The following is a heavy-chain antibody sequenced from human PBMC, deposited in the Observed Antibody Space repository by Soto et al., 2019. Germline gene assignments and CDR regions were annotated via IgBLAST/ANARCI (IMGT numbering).Heavy chain of an antibody. D-gene: IGHD3-10*01. CDR1: GYSFTSYW. J-gene: IGHJ4*02. V-gene: IGHV5-51*01. CDR3: AGGPTTYYYGSGSPYFDY. CDR2: IYPGDSDT. Sequence: TGESLKISCKGSGYSFTSYWIGWVRQMPGKGLEWMGIIYPGDSDTRYSPSFQGQVTISADKSISTAYLQWSSLKASDTAMYYCAGGPTTYYYGSGSPYFDYWGQGTLVTVSS.